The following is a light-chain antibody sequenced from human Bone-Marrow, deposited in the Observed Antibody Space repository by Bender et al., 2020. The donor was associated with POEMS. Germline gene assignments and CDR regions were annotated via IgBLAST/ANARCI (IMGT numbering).Light chain of an antibody. CDR2: DDD. CDR3: QVWDGRTDHVI. CDR1: NIETKT. V-gene: IGLV3-21*02. Sequence: SYVLTQPPSVSVAPGQTARIACGGDNIETKTVHWYQQKTGRAPVLVVYDDDERPSGISERFSGSTSGNTATLTLSRVEAGDEADYYCQVWDGRTDHVIFGGGTKLTVL. J-gene: IGLJ2*01.